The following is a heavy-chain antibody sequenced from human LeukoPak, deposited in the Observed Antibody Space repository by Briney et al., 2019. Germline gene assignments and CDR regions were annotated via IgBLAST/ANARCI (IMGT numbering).Heavy chain of an antibody. CDR3: ARREDTSWYYFDF. D-gene: IGHD2-2*01. CDR2: INYSGRT. J-gene: IGHJ4*02. Sequence: SETLSLTCTVSGGSISNYYWIWIRQPPGKGLEWIGSINYSGRTDYNPSLKSRVTISIDTSKNQFSLKQRSVTAADTAVYYCARREDTSWYYFDFWGQGTQVTVSS. CDR1: GGSISNYY. V-gene: IGHV4-59*05.